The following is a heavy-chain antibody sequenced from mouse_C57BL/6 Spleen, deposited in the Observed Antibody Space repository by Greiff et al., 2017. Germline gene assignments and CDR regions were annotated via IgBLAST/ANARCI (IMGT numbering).Heavy chain of an antibody. CDR3: ARGGYYGSSYLFDV. D-gene: IGHD1-1*01. Sequence: VQLQQSGPELVKPGASVKISCKASGYTFTDYYMNWVKQSHGKSLEWIGDINPNNGGTSYNQKFKGKATLTVDKSSSTAYMELRSLTSEDSAVYYCARGGYYGSSYLFDVWGTGTTVTVSS. CDR2: INPNNGGT. V-gene: IGHV1-26*01. CDR1: GYTFTDYY. J-gene: IGHJ1*03.